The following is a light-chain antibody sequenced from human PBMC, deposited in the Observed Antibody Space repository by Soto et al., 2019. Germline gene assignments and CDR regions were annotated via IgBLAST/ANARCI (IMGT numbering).Light chain of an antibody. CDR1: QNINIY. J-gene: IGKJ5*01. CDR3: QQYDILPIT. Sequence: DSQMTQSPSSLFASVGDRVTMTCQATQNINIYLNWYQQKPGKAPNLLIYDASNLEIGVPSRFSGSGSGTHFTFTISSLQTEDIGTYYCQQYDILPITFGRGTRLEIK. V-gene: IGKV1-33*01. CDR2: DAS.